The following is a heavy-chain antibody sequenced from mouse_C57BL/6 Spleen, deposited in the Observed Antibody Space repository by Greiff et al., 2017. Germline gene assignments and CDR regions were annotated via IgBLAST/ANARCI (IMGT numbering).Heavy chain of an antibody. V-gene: IGHV14-1*01. Sequence: EVQLQQSGAELVRPGASVKLSCTASGFNIKDYYMHWVKQRPEQGLEWIGRIDPEDGDTEYAPKFPGMATMTADTSSNTAYLQLSSMTSEHTAVYYCTTDTTGPDGYFDVWGTGTTVTVSS. CDR1: GFNIKDYY. J-gene: IGHJ1*03. CDR3: TTDTTGPDGYFDV. CDR2: IDPEDGDT. D-gene: IGHD1-1*01.